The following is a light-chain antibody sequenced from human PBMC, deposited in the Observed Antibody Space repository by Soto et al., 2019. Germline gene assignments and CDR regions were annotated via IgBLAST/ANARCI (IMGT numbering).Light chain of an antibody. CDR2: EAS. CDR1: QSTSTW. CDR3: QQYINCPYA. Sequence: DIQMTQSPSTLSASVGDRVTITCRASQSTSTWLAWYQQRPGKTPKLLISEASNLESGVPSRFSGSGSGTEFTLTISSLQPDDFAHYYCQQYINCPYAFGRGTKVEIK. J-gene: IGKJ1*01. V-gene: IGKV1-5*03.